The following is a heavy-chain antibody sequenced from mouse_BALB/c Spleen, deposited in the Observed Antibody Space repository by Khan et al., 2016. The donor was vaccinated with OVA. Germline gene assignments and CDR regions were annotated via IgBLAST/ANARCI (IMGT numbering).Heavy chain of an antibody. Sequence: VQLKESGPELMKPGASVKISCKASGYSFTSYYIHWMIESHGTSLEWIGYIDPFSGATTYNQKFKGKATLTVDKSSNTAYIHLRNLTSEDSAVYYCTRHGYVAWFTYWGQGMLVTVSA. J-gene: IGHJ3*01. CDR3: TRHGYVAWFTY. CDR1: GYSFTSYY. V-gene: IGHV1-31*01. D-gene: IGHD2-2*01. CDR2: IDPFSGAT.